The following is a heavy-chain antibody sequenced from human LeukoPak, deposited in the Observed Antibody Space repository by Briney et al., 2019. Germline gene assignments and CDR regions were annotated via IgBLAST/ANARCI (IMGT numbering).Heavy chain of an antibody. V-gene: IGHV3-21*01. CDR1: GFTFSSYS. D-gene: IGHD3-10*01. CDR3: AKDGSGSYFNY. CDR2: ISRSSSYI. J-gene: IGHJ4*02. Sequence: GGSLRLSCAASGFTFSSYSMNWVRQAPGKGLEWVSSISRSSSYIYYAESVKGRFTISRDNSKNTLYLQMNSLRAEDTAVYYCAKDGSGSYFNYWGQGTLVTASS.